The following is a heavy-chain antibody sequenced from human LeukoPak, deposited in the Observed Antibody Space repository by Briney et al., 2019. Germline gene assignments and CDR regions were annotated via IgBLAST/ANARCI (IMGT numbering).Heavy chain of an antibody. V-gene: IGHV3-21*01. CDR3: ARDFGWGGALDI. Sequence: GGSLRLSCAASGFPSSKYTMNWVRRAPGKGLEWVSLITSSSTYVESADSVKGRFTISRDNAKNSLSLQMNSLRADDTAVYYCARDFGWGGALDIWGQGTMVTVSS. J-gene: IGHJ3*02. D-gene: IGHD6-19*01. CDR2: ITSSSTYV. CDR1: GFPSSKYT.